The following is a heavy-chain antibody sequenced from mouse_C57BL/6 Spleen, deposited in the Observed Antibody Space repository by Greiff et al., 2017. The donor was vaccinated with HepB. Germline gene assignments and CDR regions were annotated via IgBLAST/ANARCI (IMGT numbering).Heavy chain of an antibody. CDR2: ISYDGSN. CDR1: GYSITSGYY. Sequence: DVKLQESGPGLVKPSQSLSLTCSVTGYSITSGYYWNWIRQFPGNKLEWMGYISYDGSNNYNPSLKNRISITRDTSKNQFFLKLNSVTTEDTATYYCASWDWEYYFDYWGQGTTLTVSS. V-gene: IGHV3-6*01. J-gene: IGHJ2*01. D-gene: IGHD4-1*01. CDR3: ASWDWEYYFDY.